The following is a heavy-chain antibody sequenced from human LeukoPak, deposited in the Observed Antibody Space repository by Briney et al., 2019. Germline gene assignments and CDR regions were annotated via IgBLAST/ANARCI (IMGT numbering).Heavy chain of an antibody. CDR1: GFTFSSYE. J-gene: IGHJ4*02. V-gene: IGHV3-48*03. Sequence: GGSLRLSCAASGFTFSSYEMNWVRQAPGKGLEWVSYISSSGSTIYYADSVKGRFTISRDNAKNSLYLQMNSLRAEDTAVYYCARGPIVATLDYWGQGTLVTVSS. D-gene: IGHD5-12*01. CDR3: ARGPIVATLDY. CDR2: ISSSGSTI.